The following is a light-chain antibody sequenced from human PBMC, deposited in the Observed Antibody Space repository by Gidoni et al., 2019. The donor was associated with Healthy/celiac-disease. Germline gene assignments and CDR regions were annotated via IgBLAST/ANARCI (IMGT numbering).Light chain of an antibody. CDR3: QQRSNWPLT. Sequence: IVLTQSPANLSLSPGERAPLSCRASQSISSYLAWYQQKPGKAPRLLIYDASNRDTGIPARFSGSGSGTDFTLTISSLEPEDFAVYYCQQRSNWPLTFGGGTKVEIK. CDR1: QSISSY. CDR2: DAS. V-gene: IGKV3-11*01. J-gene: IGKJ4*01.